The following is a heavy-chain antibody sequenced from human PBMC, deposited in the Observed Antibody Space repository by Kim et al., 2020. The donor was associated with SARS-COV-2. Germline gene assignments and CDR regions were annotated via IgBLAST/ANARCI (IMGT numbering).Heavy chain of an antibody. CDR2: VDSSGST. D-gene: IGHD6-19*01. V-gene: IGHV4-39*01. CDR3: ARHKPILWTLTVNAVAGLSFGP. J-gene: IGHJ5*02. Sequence: SETLSLTCLVSGASLSSSTYYWGWIRQSPGKGLEWIGSVDSSGSTDYSPSLKSRVTVSVDTSTNQFFLKLRSVTAADTAFYFCARHKPILWTLTVNAVAGLSFGPWGQGTLVTVSS. CDR1: GASLSSSTYY.